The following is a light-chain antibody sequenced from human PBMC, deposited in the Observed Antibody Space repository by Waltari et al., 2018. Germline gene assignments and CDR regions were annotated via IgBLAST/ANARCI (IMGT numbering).Light chain of an antibody. Sequence: SGLTQPPSASGAPGQRVTISCTGSSSNIGAGYDVHWYQLLPGTAPKLLIYGNSNRPSGVPDRFSGSKSGTSASLAITGLQAEDEAGYYCQSYDSSLSGSVFGGGTKLTVL. CDR3: QSYDSSLSGSV. J-gene: IGLJ2*01. CDR1: SSNIGAGYD. CDR2: GNS. V-gene: IGLV1-40*01.